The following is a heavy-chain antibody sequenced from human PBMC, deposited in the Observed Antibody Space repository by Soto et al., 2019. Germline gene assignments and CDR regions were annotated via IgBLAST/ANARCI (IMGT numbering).Heavy chain of an antibody. J-gene: IGHJ4*02. CDR3: AEGLRWLDY. D-gene: IGHD4-17*01. CDR1: GFTFSSYA. V-gene: IGHV3-23*01. Sequence: GGSLRLSCVASGFTFSSYAMSWVRQAPGKGLEWVSGTRADDGSTFYADSVKGRFTISRDNSKNTLYLQMNSLRPEDTAIYYCAEGLRWLDYWGPGTMVTVYS. CDR2: TRADDGST.